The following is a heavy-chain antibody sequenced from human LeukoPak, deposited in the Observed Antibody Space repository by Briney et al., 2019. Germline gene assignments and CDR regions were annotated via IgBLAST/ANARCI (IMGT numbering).Heavy chain of an antibody. Sequence: PSETLSLTCTASGDSISRSTYYWAWIRQPPGKGLEWIGSVYYGRSPYFNPSLESRATISVDTSKNHFSLKMSSVTAADTAVYYCARSSGTGTFSYWGQGTLVTVSS. V-gene: IGHV4-39*02. J-gene: IGHJ4*02. CDR3: ARSSGTGTFSY. CDR1: GDSISRSTYY. CDR2: VYYGRSP. D-gene: IGHD6-25*01.